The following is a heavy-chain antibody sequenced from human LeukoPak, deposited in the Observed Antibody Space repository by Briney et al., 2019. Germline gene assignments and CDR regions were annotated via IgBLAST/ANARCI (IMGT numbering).Heavy chain of an antibody. Sequence: PGGSLRLSCAASGFTFSSHSINWVRQAPGKGLEWVSYISSSSATIYYADSVKGRFTISRDNAKNSVYLQMNSLRDEDTAVYYCARDLGNSGSHWGQGTLVTVSS. CDR3: ARDLGNSGSH. D-gene: IGHD1-26*01. CDR2: ISSSSATI. J-gene: IGHJ4*02. V-gene: IGHV3-48*02. CDR1: GFTFSSHS.